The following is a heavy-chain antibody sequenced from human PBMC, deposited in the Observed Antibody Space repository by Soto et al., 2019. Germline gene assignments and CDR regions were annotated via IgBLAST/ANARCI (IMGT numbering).Heavy chain of an antibody. CDR1: GGSISSYY. CDR2: IYYSRST. Sequence: PSETLSLTCTVSGGSISSYYWSWIRQPPGKGLEWIGYIYYSRSTNYNPSLKSRVTISVDTSKNQFSLKLSSVTAADTDVYYCARHEVTMVYYLDYWGQGTRVTVSS. V-gene: IGHV4-59*08. J-gene: IGHJ4*02. CDR3: ARHEVTMVYYLDY. D-gene: IGHD3-10*01.